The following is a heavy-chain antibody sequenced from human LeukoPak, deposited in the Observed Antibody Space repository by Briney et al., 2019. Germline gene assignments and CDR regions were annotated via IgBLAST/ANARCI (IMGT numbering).Heavy chain of an antibody. D-gene: IGHD3-16*01. V-gene: IGHV3-9*01. CDR2: ISWNSGSI. CDR3: AKDIELGRVMITFGGVDY. Sequence: GRSLRLSCAASGFTFDDYAMHWVRQAPGKGLEWVSGISWNSGSIGYADSVKGRFTISRDNAKNSLYLQMNSLRAEDTALYYCAKDIELGRVMITFGGVDYWGQGTLATVSS. J-gene: IGHJ4*02. CDR1: GFTFDDYA.